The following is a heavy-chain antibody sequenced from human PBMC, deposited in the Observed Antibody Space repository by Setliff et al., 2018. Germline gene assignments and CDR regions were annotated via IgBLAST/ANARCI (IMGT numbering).Heavy chain of an antibody. Sequence: PSETLSLTCAVSGFSISSGYYWGWIRQPPGKGLEWIVIIHHSGKAYYNPSLKSRVTMSVDTSKNHVSLKLSSVTAADTAVYYCARAHTWSLPNDNSGYPGWFDPWGQGTQVTVSS. CDR2: IHHSGKA. V-gene: IGHV4-38-2*01. CDR3: ARAHTWSLPNDNSGYPGWFDP. J-gene: IGHJ5*02. CDR1: GFSISSGYY. D-gene: IGHD3-22*01.